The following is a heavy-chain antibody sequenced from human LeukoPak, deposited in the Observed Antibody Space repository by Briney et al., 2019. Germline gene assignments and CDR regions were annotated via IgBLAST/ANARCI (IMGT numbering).Heavy chain of an antibody. CDR1: GFTFSTYA. D-gene: IGHD6-19*01. J-gene: IGHJ4*02. Sequence: GGSLRLSCAASGFTFSTYAMHWVRQAPGKGLEWVAVIWYDGSNKNYADSVKGRFTISRDNSKNTLYLQMNSLRAEDTAVYYCAKVPRQNGWFPLSDYWGQGALVTVSS. CDR3: AKVPRQNGWFPLSDY. V-gene: IGHV3-33*06. CDR2: IWYDGSNK.